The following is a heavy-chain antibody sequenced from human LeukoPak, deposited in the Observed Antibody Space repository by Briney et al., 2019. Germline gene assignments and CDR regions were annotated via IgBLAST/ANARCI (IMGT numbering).Heavy chain of an antibody. CDR3: ARRSPAARTNLDY. J-gene: IGHJ4*02. V-gene: IGHV1-69*13. CDR1: GDTFGSYV. D-gene: IGHD2-8*01. CDR2: IIPIFGTP. Sequence: SVKVSFKASGDTFGSYVINWVRQAPGQGLEWMGWIIPIFGTPKYAQKFRGRVTISADESTSTAYMELSTLRSEDTAVYYCARRSPAARTNLDYWGQGTLVTVSS.